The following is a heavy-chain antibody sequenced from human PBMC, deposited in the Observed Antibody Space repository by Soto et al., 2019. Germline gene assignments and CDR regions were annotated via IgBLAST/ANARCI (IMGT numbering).Heavy chain of an antibody. D-gene: IGHD3-22*01. Sequence: SVKVSCKASGGTFSSYAISWVRQAPGQGLEWMGGIIPIFGTANYAQKFQGRVTITADESTSTAYMELSSLRSEDTAVYYCARAPPRHYDSSGYYYGYFDYWGQGTLVTVSS. V-gene: IGHV1-69*13. CDR1: GGTFSSYA. CDR3: ARAPPRHYDSSGYYYGYFDY. J-gene: IGHJ4*02. CDR2: IIPIFGTA.